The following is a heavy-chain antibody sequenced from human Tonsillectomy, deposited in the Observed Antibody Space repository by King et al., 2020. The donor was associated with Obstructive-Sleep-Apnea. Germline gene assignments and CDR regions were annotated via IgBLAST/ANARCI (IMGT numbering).Heavy chain of an antibody. CDR3: AQMSGLPCVGRDGRYGMDV. Sequence: TLQESGPALVRPTQTLTLTCTFSGFSLSTSGMCVSWIRQPPGKALEWLALIDWDGEKYYRTSLKTRLTISKDTSKNQVVLRMSNMGPEDTATFYCAQMSGLPCVGRDGRYGMDVWGQGTTVTVSS. J-gene: IGHJ6*02. CDR1: GFSLSTSGMC. CDR2: IDWDGEK. D-gene: IGHD1-26*01. V-gene: IGHV2-70*01.